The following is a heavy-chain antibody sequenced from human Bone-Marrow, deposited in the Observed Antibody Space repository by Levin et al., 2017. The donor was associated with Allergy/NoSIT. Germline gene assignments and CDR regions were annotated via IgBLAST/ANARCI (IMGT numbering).Heavy chain of an antibody. D-gene: IGHD3-22*01. CDR1: GGSISSSSYY. V-gene: IGHV4-39*01. CDR2: IYYSGST. CDR3: ARHGKGFITMIVVVINWYFDL. J-gene: IGHJ2*01. Sequence: SQTLSLTCTVSGGSISSSSYYWGWIRQPPGKGLEWIGSIYYSGSTYYNPSLKSRVTISVDTSKNQFSLKLSSVTAADTAVYYCARHGKGFITMIVVVINWYFDLWGRGTLVTVSS.